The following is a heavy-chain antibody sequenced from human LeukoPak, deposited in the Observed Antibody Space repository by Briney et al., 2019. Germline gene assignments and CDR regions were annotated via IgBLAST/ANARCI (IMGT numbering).Heavy chain of an antibody. D-gene: IGHD1-26*01. V-gene: IGHV3-23*01. CDR1: GFTFSNCA. CDR3: AKTNVRWEPPYAADY. CDR2: ISDSGGST. J-gene: IGHJ4*02. Sequence: GGSLRLSCAASGFTFSNCAMSWVRRAPGKGLKWVSAISDSGGSTYYADSVKGRFTISRDNSKNTLYLQMNSLRAEDTAVYYCAKTNVRWEPPYAADYWGQGTLVTVSS.